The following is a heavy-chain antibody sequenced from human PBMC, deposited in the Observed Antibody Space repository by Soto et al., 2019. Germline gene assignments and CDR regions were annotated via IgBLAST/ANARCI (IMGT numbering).Heavy chain of an antibody. CDR2: IRRKANSYTT. CDR3: AMLGGWSGGSRGMDV. CDR1: GLIFSDYH. D-gene: IGHD6-19*01. J-gene: IGHJ6*02. Sequence: EVQLVEPGGGLVQPGGSLRLSCAASGLIFSDYHMDWVRQAPGKGLEWVGRIRRKANSYTTEYAASVKGRFTISRDDSKNPLYLQMNSLKSEDTAVYYCAMLGGWSGGSRGMDVWGQGTTVTVSS. V-gene: IGHV3-72*01.